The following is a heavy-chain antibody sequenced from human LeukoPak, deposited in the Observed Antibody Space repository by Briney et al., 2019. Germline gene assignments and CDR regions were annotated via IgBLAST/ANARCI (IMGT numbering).Heavy chain of an antibody. J-gene: IGHJ4*02. D-gene: IGHD5-24*01. CDR2: ISAYNGNT. CDR3: ARTVEMATILLDY. CDR1: GYTFTSYG. Sequence: ASVKVSCKASGYTFTSYGISWVRQAPGQGLEWMGWISAYNGNTNYAQKLQGRVTMTTDTSTSTAYTELRSLRSDDTAVYYCARTVEMATILLDYWGQGTLVTVSS. V-gene: IGHV1-18*01.